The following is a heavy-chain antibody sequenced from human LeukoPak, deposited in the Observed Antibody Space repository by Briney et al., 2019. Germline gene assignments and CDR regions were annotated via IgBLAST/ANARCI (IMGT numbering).Heavy chain of an antibody. CDR1: GGSISSYY. V-gene: IGHV4-4*07. CDR3: ARVGPYCGGDCYPN. CDR2: IYTSGST. Sequence: SETLSLTCTVSGGSISSYYWSWIRQPAGKGLEWIGRIYTSGSTNYNPSLKSRVTMSVDTSKNQFSLKLSSVAAADTAVYYCARVGPYCGGDCYPNWGQGTLVTVSS. J-gene: IGHJ4*02. D-gene: IGHD2-21*02.